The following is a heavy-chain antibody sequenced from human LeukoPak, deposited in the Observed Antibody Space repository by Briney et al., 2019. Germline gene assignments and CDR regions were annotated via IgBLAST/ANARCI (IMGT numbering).Heavy chain of an antibody. CDR1: GFTSSSYW. CDR2: IKQDGSEK. J-gene: IGHJ6*02. Sequence: GGSLRLSCAASGFTSSSYWMSWVRQAPGKGLEWVANIKQDGSEKYYVDSVKGRFTISRDNAKNSLYLQMNSLRAEDTAVYYCARDTIERGYCSGGSCPNVYYYYYGMDVWGQGTTVTVSS. CDR3: ARDTIERGYCSGGSCPNVYYYYYGMDV. V-gene: IGHV3-7*01. D-gene: IGHD2-15*01.